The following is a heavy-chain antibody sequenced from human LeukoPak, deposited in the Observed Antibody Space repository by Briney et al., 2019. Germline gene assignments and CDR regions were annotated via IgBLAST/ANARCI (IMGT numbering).Heavy chain of an antibody. Sequence: PGGALRLSCVASGFIFSSYAMSWGRQAPGEGLEWVSAISGSGRSTYYADSVKGRFTISRDNSKNTLYLQMNSLRAEDTAVYYCAKDIRSGGSCYWWFDPWGQGTLVTVSS. CDR2: ISGSGRST. CDR1: GFIFSSYA. J-gene: IGHJ5*02. D-gene: IGHD2-15*01. CDR3: AKDIRSGGSCYWWFDP. V-gene: IGHV3-23*01.